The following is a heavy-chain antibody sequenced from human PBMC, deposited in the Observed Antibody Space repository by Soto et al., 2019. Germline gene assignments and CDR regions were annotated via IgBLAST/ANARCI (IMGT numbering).Heavy chain of an antibody. V-gene: IGHV3-9*01. CDR1: GFSFDDYG. J-gene: IGHJ4*02. CDR2: ISWNSGDI. Sequence: EVQLVESGGGSVQPGRSLRLSCAASGFSFDDYGMHWVRQGPGKGLEWVSGISWNSGDIYYADFVKGRFTISRDNAKRSLYLQMNSLRTEDTAFYFCAKDNDLDRDWAFDYWGQGILVTVSS. CDR3: AKDNDLDRDWAFDY. D-gene: IGHD2-2*03.